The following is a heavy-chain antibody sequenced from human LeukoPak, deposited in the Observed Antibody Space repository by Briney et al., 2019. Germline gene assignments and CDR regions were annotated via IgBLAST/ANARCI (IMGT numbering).Heavy chain of an antibody. CDR3: ARVGVDKFRAFDH. V-gene: IGHV3-72*01. Sequence: GRSLRLSCAASGFTFDDYAMHWVRQAPGKGLEWVGRTRKKANNYITDYAASVKGRFTISRDDSKNSLYLQMKSLKAEDTAMYYCARVGVDKFRAFDHWGQGTLVTVSS. D-gene: IGHD3-3*01. J-gene: IGHJ4*02. CDR1: GFTFDDYA. CDR2: TRKKANNYIT.